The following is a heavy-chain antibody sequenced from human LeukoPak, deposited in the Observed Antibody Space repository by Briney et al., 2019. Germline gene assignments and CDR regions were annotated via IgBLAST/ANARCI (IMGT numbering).Heavy chain of an antibody. J-gene: IGHJ4*02. D-gene: IGHD2-15*01. CDR3: ARAGVVVAATPDDY. CDR1: GYTFTGYY. CDR2: ISAYNGNT. Sequence: ASVKVSCKASGYTFTGYYMHWVRQAPGQGLEWMGWISAYNGNTNYAQKLQGRVTMTTDTSTSTAYMELRSLRSDDTAVYYCARAGVVVAATPDDYWGQGTLVTVSS. V-gene: IGHV1-18*04.